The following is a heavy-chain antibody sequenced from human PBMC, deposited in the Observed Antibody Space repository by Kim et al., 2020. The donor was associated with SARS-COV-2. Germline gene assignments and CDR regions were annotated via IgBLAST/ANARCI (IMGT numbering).Heavy chain of an antibody. D-gene: IGHD3-22*01. J-gene: IGHJ5*02. CDR1: GASISRSYS. CDR3: ATRRESSGRVPADNWFDP. V-gene: IGHV4-59*13. Sequence: SETLSLTCSVSGASISRSYSWNWLRQSPEKGLEWIGYIYYTGSTDYNPSLRSRVTISADTSKNQFSLELASVTPADTAVYYCATRRESSGRVPADNWFDPWGQEILVAVSS. CDR2: IYYTGST.